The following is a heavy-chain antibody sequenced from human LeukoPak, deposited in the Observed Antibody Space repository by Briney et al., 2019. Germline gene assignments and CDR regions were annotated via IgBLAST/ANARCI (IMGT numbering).Heavy chain of an antibody. J-gene: IGHJ4*02. CDR3: ARGYSSGYYRY. Sequence: SQTLSLTCTVSGGSISSGSYYWSWIRQPAGKGLEWIGRIYTSGSTNYNPSLKSRVTISVDTSKNQFSLKLSSVTAADTAVYYCARGYSSGYYRYWGQGTLVTVSS. CDR2: IYTSGST. D-gene: IGHD3-22*01. CDR1: GGSISSGSYY. V-gene: IGHV4-61*02.